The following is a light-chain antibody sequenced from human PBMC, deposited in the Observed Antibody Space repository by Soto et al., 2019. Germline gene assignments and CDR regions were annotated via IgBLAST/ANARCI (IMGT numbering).Light chain of an antibody. V-gene: IGKV1-5*03. CDR2: KAS. Sequence: DIQMTQSPSTLSASVGDRVTITCRASQSISSWLAWYQQKPGKAPKVLIYKASSLDSGVPSRFSGSGSGTEFTLTISSLQPDDFATYYCQQYNSHPLTFGGGTKVEIK. CDR3: QQYNSHPLT. J-gene: IGKJ4*01. CDR1: QSISSW.